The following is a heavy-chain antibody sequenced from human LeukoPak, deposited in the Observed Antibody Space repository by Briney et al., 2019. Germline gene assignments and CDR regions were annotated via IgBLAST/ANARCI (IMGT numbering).Heavy chain of an antibody. J-gene: IGHJ6*02. CDR2: INHSGST. Sequence: SETLSLTCAVYGGSFSGYYWSWIRQPPGKGLEWIGEINHSGSTNYNPSLKSRVTISVDTSKNQFSLKLSSVTAADTAVHYCAREVGYCSSTSCYNYYYYGMDVWGQGTTVTVSS. V-gene: IGHV4-34*01. CDR1: GGSFSGYY. CDR3: AREVGYCSSTSCYNYYYYGMDV. D-gene: IGHD2-2*02.